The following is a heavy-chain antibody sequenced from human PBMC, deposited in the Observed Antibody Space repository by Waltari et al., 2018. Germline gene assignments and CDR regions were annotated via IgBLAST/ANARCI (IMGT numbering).Heavy chain of an antibody. J-gene: IGHJ5*02. D-gene: IGHD1-26*01. CDR1: GYTFTDYH. CDR3: ARDPGPIVGAPDL. V-gene: IGHV1-2*02. CDR2: FNPKNGDS. Sequence: VQSGSEVKKPGASVRVSCQASGYTFTDYHLHWFRQTPGQGFEWMGWFNPKNGDSNSAEKVLGRVTMTRDTSINTVYLDLSGLRSDDTAVFFCARDPGPIVGAPDLWGQGTLVTVSS.